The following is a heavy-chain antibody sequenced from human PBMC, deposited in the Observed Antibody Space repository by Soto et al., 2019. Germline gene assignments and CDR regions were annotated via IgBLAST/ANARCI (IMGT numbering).Heavy chain of an antibody. CDR2: ISGSGGST. V-gene: IGHV3-23*01. CDR1: GFTFSSYA. D-gene: IGHD3-22*01. J-gene: IGHJ4*02. CDR3: AKVGRSSGLKVGRDYFDY. Sequence: PGGSLRLSCAASGFTFSSYAMSWVRQAPGKGLEWVSAISGSGGSTYYADSVKGRFAISRDNSKNTLYLQMNSLRAEDTAVYYCAKVGRSSGLKVGRDYFDYWGQGTLVTVSS.